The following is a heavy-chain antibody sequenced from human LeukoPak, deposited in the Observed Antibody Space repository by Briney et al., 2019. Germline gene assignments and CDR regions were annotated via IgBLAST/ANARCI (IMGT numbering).Heavy chain of an antibody. CDR1: GGSFSGYY. CDR2: INHSGST. Sequence: SETLSLTCAVYGGSFSGYYWSWIRQLPGKGLEWIGEINHSGSTNYNPSLKSRVTISVDTSKNQFSLKLSSVTAADTAVYYCARSQTKRSTSRERRIHYYGMDVWGKGTTVTVSS. J-gene: IGHJ6*04. V-gene: IGHV4-34*01. CDR3: ARSQTKRSTSRERRIHYYGMDV. D-gene: IGHD2-2*01.